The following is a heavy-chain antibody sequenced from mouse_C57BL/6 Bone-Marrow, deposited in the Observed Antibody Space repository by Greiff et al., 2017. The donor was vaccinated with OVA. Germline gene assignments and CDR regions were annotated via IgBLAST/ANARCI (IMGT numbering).Heavy chain of an antibody. D-gene: IGHD4-1*02. V-gene: IGHV5-12*01. CDR2: ISNGGGST. CDR1: GFTFSDYY. Sequence: DVHLVESGGGLVQPGGSLKLSCAASGFTFSDYYMYWVRQTPEKRLEWVAYISNGGGSTYYPDTVKGRFTISRDNAKNTLYLQMSRLKSEDTAMYYCAREDNWDWFAYWGQGTLVTVSA. J-gene: IGHJ3*01. CDR3: AREDNWDWFAY.